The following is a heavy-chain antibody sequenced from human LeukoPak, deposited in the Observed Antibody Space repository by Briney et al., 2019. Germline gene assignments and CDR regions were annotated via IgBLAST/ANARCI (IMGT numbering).Heavy chain of an antibody. CDR3: ARSMDIVAYYFDY. CDR1: GGSISSYY. Sequence: SETLSLTCTVSGGSISSYYWSWIRQPPGKGLEWIGYIYYGGSTNYNPPLKSRVTISVDTSKNQFSLKLSSVTAADTAVYYCARSMDIVAYYFDYWGQGTLVTVSS. D-gene: IGHD5-12*01. J-gene: IGHJ4*02. V-gene: IGHV4-59*01. CDR2: IYYGGST.